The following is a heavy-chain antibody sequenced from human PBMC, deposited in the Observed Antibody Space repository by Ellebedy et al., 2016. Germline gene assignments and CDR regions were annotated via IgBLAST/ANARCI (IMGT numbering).Heavy chain of an antibody. D-gene: IGHD2-2*01. J-gene: IGHJ5*02. CDR1: GFTFNKYV. CDR2: ILYDGSDE. CDR3: ARGNGPHCSSTSCYLNWFDH. V-gene: IGHV3-30*02. Sequence: GESLKISXAASGFTFNKYVMHWVRQAPGKGLEWLALILYDGSDEYYADSVKGRFTISRDNSKNTLYLQINSLRAEDTAVYYCARGNGPHCSSTSCYLNWFDHWGQGTLVTVSS.